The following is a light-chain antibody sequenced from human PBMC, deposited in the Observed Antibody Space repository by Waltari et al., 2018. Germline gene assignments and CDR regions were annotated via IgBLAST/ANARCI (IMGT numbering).Light chain of an antibody. CDR1: QSLVNSDGNTY. CDR2: KVS. V-gene: IGKV2-30*01. J-gene: IGKJ1*01. Sequence: DVVMTQSPLSLPVTLGQPASISCRSSQSLVNSDGNTYLNWFRQRPGQSPRRLIYKVSNRDSGVPDRFSGSGSGTDFTLKISRVEAEDVGVYYCMQGSHWLPGWTFGQGTKVEIK. CDR3: MQGSHWLPGWT.